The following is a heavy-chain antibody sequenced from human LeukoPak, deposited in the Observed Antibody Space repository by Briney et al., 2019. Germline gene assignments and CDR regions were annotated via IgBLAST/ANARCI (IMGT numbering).Heavy chain of an antibody. D-gene: IGHD3-3*01. CDR1: GFTFRSHV. Sequence: GGSLRLSCATSGFTFRSHVMSWVRQAPGKGLEWVSSISSSSSYIYYADSVKGRFTISRDNAKNSLYLQMNSLRAEDTAVYYCARDHPYLSERPYYDFWSGYYTQGDYFDYRGQGTLVTVSS. CDR2: ISSSSSYI. V-gene: IGHV3-21*01. CDR3: ARDHPYLSERPYYDFWSGYYTQGDYFDY. J-gene: IGHJ4*02.